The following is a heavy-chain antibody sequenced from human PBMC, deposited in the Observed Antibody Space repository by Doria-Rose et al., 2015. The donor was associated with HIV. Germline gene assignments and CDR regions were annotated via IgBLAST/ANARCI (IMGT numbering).Heavy chain of an antibody. CDR2: IFSDDDR. Sequence: QESGPVLVKPTETLTLTCTVSGVSLSSPGMGVSWIRQPPGKVLEWLANIFSDDDRSYKTSLKSRLTISRGTSKSQVVLTMTDMDPVDTATYYCARIKSSRWYHKYYFDFWGQGTLVIVSA. CDR1: GVSLSSPGMG. V-gene: IGHV2-26*01. CDR3: ARIKSSRWYHKYYFDF. J-gene: IGHJ4*02. D-gene: IGHD6-13*01.